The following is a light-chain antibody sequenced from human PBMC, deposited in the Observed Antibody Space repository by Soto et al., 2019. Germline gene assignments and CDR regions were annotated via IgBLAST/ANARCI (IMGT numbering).Light chain of an antibody. CDR2: DVS. J-gene: IGLJ1*01. CDR1: SSYVGGYNY. V-gene: IGLV2-14*01. CDR3: SSYTRSSTYV. Sequence: QSPLTQPASVSGSPGQSITISCTGTSSYVGGYNYVSWYRQHPGRAPKLMIYDVSNRPSGVSNRFSGSKSGNTASLTISGLQAEDEADYYCSSYTRSSTYVFGTGTKVTVL.